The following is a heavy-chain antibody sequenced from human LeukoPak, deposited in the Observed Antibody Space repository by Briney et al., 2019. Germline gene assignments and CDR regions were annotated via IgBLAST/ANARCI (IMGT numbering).Heavy chain of an antibody. D-gene: IGHD1-26*01. Sequence: GGSLRLSCAASGFTFSNAWMSWVRQAPGKGLEWVGRIKSKTDGGATDYAAPVKGRFTISRDDSKNTLYLQMNSLRAEDTAVYYCAKDEYGYGGATRDWGQGTLVTVSS. CDR2: IKSKTDGGAT. V-gene: IGHV3-15*01. CDR1: GFTFSNAW. J-gene: IGHJ4*02. CDR3: AKDEYGYGGATRD.